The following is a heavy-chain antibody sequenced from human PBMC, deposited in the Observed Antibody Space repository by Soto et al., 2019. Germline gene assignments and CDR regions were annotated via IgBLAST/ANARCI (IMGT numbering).Heavy chain of an antibody. J-gene: IGHJ4*02. V-gene: IGHV3-23*01. CDR2: ISGSGGST. CDR3: AQVPFPRPHSLYDDKQPTQPYYFDY. Sequence: GWSLRLSCAASGFTFSSYAMSWVRQAPGKGLEWVSAISGSGGSTYYADSVKGRFTISRDNSKNTLYLQMNSLRAEDTAVYYCAQVPFPRPHSLYDDKQPTQPYYFDYWCQGPLVTVSS. CDR1: GFTFSSYA. D-gene: IGHD4-17*01.